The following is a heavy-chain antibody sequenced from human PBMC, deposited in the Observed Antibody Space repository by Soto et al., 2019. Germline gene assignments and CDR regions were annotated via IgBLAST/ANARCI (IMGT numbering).Heavy chain of an antibody. Sequence: SETLSLTCAVSGYSISSGYFWAWIRQPPGKGPEWIANIYHSGTTYYNPSLKSRVTISLDKSENQFSLKVTSLTAADTAVYYCASRDPGTSVDYWGQGTLVTVSS. D-gene: IGHD1-7*01. J-gene: IGHJ4*02. CDR2: IYHSGTT. V-gene: IGHV4-38-2*01. CDR1: GYSISSGYF. CDR3: ASRDPGTSVDY.